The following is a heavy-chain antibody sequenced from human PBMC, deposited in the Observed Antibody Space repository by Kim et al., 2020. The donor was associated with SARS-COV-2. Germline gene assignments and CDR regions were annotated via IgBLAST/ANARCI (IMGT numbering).Heavy chain of an antibody. D-gene: IGHD5-18*01. CDR2: IYYSGST. J-gene: IGHJ5*01. Sequence: SETLSLTCTVSDDSISSSSYYWGWIRQPPGKGLEWIGSIYYSGSTYYNPSLKSRVTMSVDTYRKQFSLKLSSLTAAATAEYYCARGDTAVVCGNWCESWG. CDR3: ARGDTAVVCGNWCES. CDR1: DDSISSSSYY. V-gene: IGHV4-39*07.